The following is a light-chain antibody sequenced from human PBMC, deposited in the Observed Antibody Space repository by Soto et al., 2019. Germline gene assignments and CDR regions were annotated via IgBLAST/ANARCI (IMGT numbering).Light chain of an antibody. CDR3: HQYHNWPRT. V-gene: IGKV3-15*01. Sequence: DIVMTKSPATLPVSPRERATFSCRASQSVSSHLAWYKQKSGQAPRILLYGASTRAADIPARFTDSESRTELTLTISSLQSEDLSIYYCHQYHNWPRTFVQGTKV. J-gene: IGKJ1*01. CDR1: QSVSSH. CDR2: GAS.